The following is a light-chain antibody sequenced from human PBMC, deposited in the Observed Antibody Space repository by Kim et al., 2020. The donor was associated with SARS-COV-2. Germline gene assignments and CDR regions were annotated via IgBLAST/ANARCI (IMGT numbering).Light chain of an antibody. CDR2: LNSDGSH. V-gene: IGLV4-69*01. Sequence: ASVNLTCTLSSGHSSYAIEWHQQQPEKGPRYLMKLNSDGSHSKGGGIPDRFSGSSSGAERYLTISSLQSEDEADYYCQTWATGIRVFGGGTQLTVL. CDR1: SGHSSYA. CDR3: QTWATGIRV. J-gene: IGLJ3*02.